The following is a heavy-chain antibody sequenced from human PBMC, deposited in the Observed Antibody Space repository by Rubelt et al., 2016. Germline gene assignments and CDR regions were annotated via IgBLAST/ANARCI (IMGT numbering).Heavy chain of an antibody. CDR2: IHYSGST. D-gene: IGHD6-13*01. CDR1: GGSISNYY. J-gene: IGHJ5*02. Sequence: QVQLQESGPGLVKPSETLSLTCTVSGGSISNYYWSWIRKPPGKGLEWIGYIHYSGSTTNNLSLKSLVTISVNTSKNQFSLKLSAVTTADTAVYYGARATAAARANWFDPWGQGTLVTVSS. V-gene: IGHV4-59*12. CDR3: ARATAAARANWFDP.